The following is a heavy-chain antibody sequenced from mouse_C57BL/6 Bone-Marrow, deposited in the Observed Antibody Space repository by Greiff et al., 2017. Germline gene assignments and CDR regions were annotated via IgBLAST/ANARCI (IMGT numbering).Heavy chain of an antibody. CDR1: GYAFSSSW. V-gene: IGHV1-82*01. J-gene: IGHJ3*01. D-gene: IGHD3-1*01. CDR2: IYPGDGDT. CDR3: ARRAGFAY. Sequence: VQLQQSGPELVKPGASVKISCKASGYAFSSSWMNWVKQRPGKGLEWIGRIYPGDGDTNYNGKFKGKATLTADKSSSTAYMQLSSLTYADSAVYFCARRAGFAYWGQGTLVTVSA.